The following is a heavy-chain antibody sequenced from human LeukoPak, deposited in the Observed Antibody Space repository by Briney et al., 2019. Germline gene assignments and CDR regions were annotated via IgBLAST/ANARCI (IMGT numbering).Heavy chain of an antibody. CDR1: GYTFTSYG. CDR2: ISVYNANT. CDR3: ARDGGSYSDWFDP. J-gene: IGHJ5*02. Sequence: ASVKVSCKASGYTFTSYGISWVRQAPGQGLEWMGWISVYNANTKYAQKLQGRVTMTRDTSTSAAYMELRSLRADDTAVYYCARDGGSYSDWFDPWGQGTLVIVSS. D-gene: IGHD1-26*01. V-gene: IGHV1-18*01.